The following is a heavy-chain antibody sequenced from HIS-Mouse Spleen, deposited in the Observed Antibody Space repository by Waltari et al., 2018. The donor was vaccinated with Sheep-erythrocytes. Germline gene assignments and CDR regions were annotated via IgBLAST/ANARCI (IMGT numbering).Heavy chain of an antibody. CDR2: IKPNSGGT. Sequence: QVQLVQSGAEVKKPGASVKVSCKASGYTFTGYYMHWVRQAPGQGLEWMGWIKPNSGGTNYAQKFQGRVTMTRDTSTSTAYMGLSRLGSDDTAVYYCASGVIPYGSGSYFLDYWGQGTLVTVSS. J-gene: IGHJ4*02. V-gene: IGHV1-2*02. CDR3: ASGVIPYGSGSYFLDY. CDR1: GYTFTGYY. D-gene: IGHD3-10*01.